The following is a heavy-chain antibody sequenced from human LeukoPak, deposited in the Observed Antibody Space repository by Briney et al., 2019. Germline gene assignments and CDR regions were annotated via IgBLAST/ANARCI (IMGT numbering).Heavy chain of an antibody. Sequence: GGSLRLSCAASGFTFSSYAMHWVRQAPGKGLEYVSAISSNGGSTYYANSVKGRFTISRDNSKNTLYLQMGSLRAEDMAVYYCAREYLDLDYWGQGTLVTVSS. CDR1: GFTFSSYA. CDR3: AREYLDLDY. CDR2: ISSNGGST. D-gene: IGHD2-2*02. V-gene: IGHV3-64*01. J-gene: IGHJ4*02.